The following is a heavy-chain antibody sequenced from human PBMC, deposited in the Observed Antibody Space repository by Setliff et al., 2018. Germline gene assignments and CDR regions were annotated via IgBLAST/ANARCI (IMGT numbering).Heavy chain of an antibody. D-gene: IGHD2-2*02. CDR2: INPSGGST. V-gene: IGHV1-46*01. J-gene: IGHJ6*03. Sequence: ASVKVSCKASGYTFTSYYMHWVRQAPGQGLEWMVIINPSGGSTSYAQKFQGRVTITRDTSTRTVNLELNSLRSEYTAAYYCARARYCSSTSCYNYYYMYVWGKGTTVTVSS. CDR3: ARARYCSSTSCYNYYYMYV. CDR1: GYTFTSYY.